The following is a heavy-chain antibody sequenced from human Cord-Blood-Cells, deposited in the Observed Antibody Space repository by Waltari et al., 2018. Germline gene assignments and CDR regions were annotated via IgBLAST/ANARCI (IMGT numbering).Heavy chain of an antibody. V-gene: IGHV4-4*07. Sequence: QVQLQESGPGLVKPSATLSLTCTVSGGYISIYYWSWIRQPAGKGLEWIGRIYTSGSTNYNPSLKSRVTMSVDTSKNQFSLKLSSVTAADTAVYYCARDKGGYSYGYNWFDPWGQGTLVTVSS. D-gene: IGHD5-18*01. CDR1: GGYISIYY. CDR3: ARDKGGYSYGYNWFDP. J-gene: IGHJ5*02. CDR2: IYTSGST.